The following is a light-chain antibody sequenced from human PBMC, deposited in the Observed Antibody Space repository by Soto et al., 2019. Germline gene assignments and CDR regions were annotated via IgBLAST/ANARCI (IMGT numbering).Light chain of an antibody. CDR1: QTVGNIY. CDR3: QQFRASPRYT. Sequence: EILLTQSPGTLSLSPGERATLSCRTSQTVGNIYLAWYQQKPGQAPRLLIYEASRRATGIPGRFSGSGSGTDFTLTISRLEPEDFAVYYCQQFRASPRYTFGQGTKLEI. V-gene: IGKV3-20*01. CDR2: EAS. J-gene: IGKJ2*01.